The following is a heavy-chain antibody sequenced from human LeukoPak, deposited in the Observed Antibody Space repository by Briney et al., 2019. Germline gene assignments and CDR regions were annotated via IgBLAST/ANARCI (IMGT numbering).Heavy chain of an antibody. J-gene: IGHJ4*02. V-gene: IGHV4-34*01. D-gene: IGHD3-10*01. CDR2: INHSGST. CDR1: GGSFSGYY. Sequence: ASETLSLTCAVYGGSFSGYYWSWIRQPPGKGLEWIGEINHSGSTNYNPSLKSRVTISVDTSKNQFSLKLSSVTAAGTAVYYCARGGGNWGQGTLVTVSS. CDR3: ARGGGN.